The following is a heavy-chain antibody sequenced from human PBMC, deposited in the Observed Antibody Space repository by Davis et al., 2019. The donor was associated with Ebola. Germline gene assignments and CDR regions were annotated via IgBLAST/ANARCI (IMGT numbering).Heavy chain of an antibody. CDR2: IYSSGST. CDR3: ARPFASNYYYGMDV. V-gene: IGHV4-4*08. CDR1: GGSISSYY. J-gene: IGHJ6*04. D-gene: IGHD3-10*01. Sequence: MPSETLSLTCTVSGGSISSYYWSWIRQPPQKGLEWIGNIYSSGSTNYNPSLKSRVTISVDTSKNQFSLKLNSVTAADTAVYYCARPFASNYYYGMDVWGKGTTVTVSS.